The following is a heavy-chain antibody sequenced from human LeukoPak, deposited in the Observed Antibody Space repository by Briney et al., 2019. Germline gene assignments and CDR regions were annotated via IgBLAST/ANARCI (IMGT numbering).Heavy chain of an antibody. Sequence: GGSLRLSCAASGFTFSSYEMNWVRQAPGKGLEWVSYISSSSSTIYYADSVKGRFTISRDNAKNSLYLQKNSLRAEDTAVYYCARVNSYGGAGVDYWGQGTLVTVSS. CDR2: ISSSSSTI. CDR1: GFTFSSYE. V-gene: IGHV3-48*01. D-gene: IGHD4-23*01. J-gene: IGHJ4*02. CDR3: ARVNSYGGAGVDY.